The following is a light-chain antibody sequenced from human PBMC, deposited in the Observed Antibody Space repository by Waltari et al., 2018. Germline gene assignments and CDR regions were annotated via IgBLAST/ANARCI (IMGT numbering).Light chain of an antibody. J-gene: IGLJ3*02. V-gene: IGLV9-49*01. CDR1: SVHTNYK. Sequence: HPVLSQPPSASASLGTSVTLTCTLSSVHTNYKVDWYQQRPGKGPRFEARVGTGGMVGAKGDGIPDRFSVLGAGLTRSLIIKNIQEEDESDDYCGTEHGFGSNIVWVFGGGT. CDR2: VGTGGMVG. CDR3: GTEHGFGSNIVWV.